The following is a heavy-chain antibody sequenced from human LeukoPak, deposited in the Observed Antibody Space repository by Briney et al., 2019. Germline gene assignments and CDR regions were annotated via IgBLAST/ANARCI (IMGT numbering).Heavy chain of an antibody. D-gene: IGHD2-15*01. Sequence: GGSLRLSCAASVVCVSSNYMSWVRQAPGKGLEWISYVYSGGSTYYADSVKGRVAISRDNTNNALILQMNSLRVEDTAIYYCARDEGGYCSGGSCYPRWLDWGQGTLVTVSS. CDR1: VVCVSSNY. CDR2: VYSGGST. CDR3: ARDEGGYCSGGSCYPRWLD. J-gene: IGHJ4*02. V-gene: IGHV3-66*01.